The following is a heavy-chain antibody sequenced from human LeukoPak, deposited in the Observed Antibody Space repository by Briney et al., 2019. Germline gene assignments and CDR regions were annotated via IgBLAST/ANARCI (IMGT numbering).Heavy chain of an antibody. J-gene: IGHJ4*02. CDR3: ARRRDGYNLYYFDY. CDR1: GDSISGGVNY. CDR2: FYYGGSI. D-gene: IGHD5-24*01. Sequence: SETLSLTSTVSGDSISGGVNYCGWIRQPPGKGLEWIWSFYYGGSIYYNPSIKSRVTISVDTSRNKFSLKLSSVSAADTAVYYCARRRDGYNLYYFDYWGQGILVTVSS. V-gene: IGHV4-39*01.